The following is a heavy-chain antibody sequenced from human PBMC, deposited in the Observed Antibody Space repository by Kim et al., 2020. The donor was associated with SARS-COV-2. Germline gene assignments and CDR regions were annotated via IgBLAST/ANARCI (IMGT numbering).Heavy chain of an antibody. V-gene: IGHV3-43*01. Sequence: GKGRFTISRDNSKNSLYLQMNSLRTEDTALYYCAKGVDIVATIAAYGMDVWGQGTTVTVSS. CDR3: AKGVDIVATIAAYGMDV. J-gene: IGHJ6*02. D-gene: IGHD5-12*01.